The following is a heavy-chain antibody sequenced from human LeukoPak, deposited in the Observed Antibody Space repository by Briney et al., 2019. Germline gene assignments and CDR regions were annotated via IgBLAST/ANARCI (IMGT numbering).Heavy chain of an antibody. V-gene: IGHV4-39*07. Sequence: SETLSLTCTVSGGSISTSNYYWGWIRQPPGKGLEWIGNIFYSGSTYYSPSLRSRVTISLDTSKNQFSLKLRSVTAADTAVYYCARGFRGDNFDYWGQGTLVTVSS. CDR1: GGSISTSNYY. J-gene: IGHJ4*02. CDR2: IFYSGST. CDR3: ARGFRGDNFDY. D-gene: IGHD7-27*01.